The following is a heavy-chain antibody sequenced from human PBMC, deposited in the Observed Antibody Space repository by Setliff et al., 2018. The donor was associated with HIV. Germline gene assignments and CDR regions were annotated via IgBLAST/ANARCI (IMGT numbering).Heavy chain of an antibody. Sequence: SETLSLTCAVSGGSISSSNWWSWVRQPPGKGLEWIGEIYHSGSTNYNPSLKSRVTISVDKSKNQFSLKLSSVTAADTAVYFCARFGNFWPYGMDVWGQGTTVTVSS. CDR2: IYHSGST. CDR3: ARFGNFWPYGMDV. V-gene: IGHV4-4*02. D-gene: IGHD3-3*01. J-gene: IGHJ6*02. CDR1: GGSISSSNW.